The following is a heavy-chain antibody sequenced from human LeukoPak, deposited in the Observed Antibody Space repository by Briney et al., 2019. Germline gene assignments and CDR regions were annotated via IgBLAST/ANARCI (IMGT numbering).Heavy chain of an antibody. CDR3: ARDRSGYTYGLDY. D-gene: IGHD5-18*01. J-gene: IGHJ4*02. V-gene: IGHV3-48*02. CDR2: ISRSSNTI. CDR1: GFTFSSYS. Sequence: PGGSLRLSCAASGFTFSSYSVNWVRQAPGKGLEWISYISRSSNTIYYADSVKGRFTISRDNAKNSLFLQMNSLRDEDTAVYYCARDRSGYTYGLDYWGQGTLVTVSS.